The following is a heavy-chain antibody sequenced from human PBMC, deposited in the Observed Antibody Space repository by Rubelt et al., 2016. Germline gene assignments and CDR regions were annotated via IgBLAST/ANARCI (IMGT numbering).Heavy chain of an antibody. CDR2: ISAYDGNT. D-gene: IGHD1-1*01. CDR3: ARDQLALYAFDI. Sequence: QVQLVQSGAEVKKPGSSVKVSCKASGGTFRSYAISWVRQAPGQGLEWMGWISAYDGNTNYAQKLQGRVTMTTVTSTSTAYMGLRSLRSDDTAVYFCARDQLALYAFDIWGQGTMVTVSS. CDR1: GGTFRSYA. V-gene: IGHV1-18*01. J-gene: IGHJ3*02.